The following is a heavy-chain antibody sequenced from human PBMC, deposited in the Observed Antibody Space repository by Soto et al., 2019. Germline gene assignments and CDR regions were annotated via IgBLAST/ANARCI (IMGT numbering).Heavy chain of an antibody. D-gene: IGHD3-22*01. V-gene: IGHV3-23*01. Sequence: GGSLRLSCAVSGFTLSSYAMNWVRQAPGKGLEWVSAISGSGDRTYYADSVKGRFTVSRDNSKNTLYLLLNSLRAEDTAIYYCAIYYYDSSSSRDASYIWGQGTMVTVSS. CDR1: GFTLSSYA. CDR2: ISGSGDRT. CDR3: AIYYYDSSSSRDASYI. J-gene: IGHJ3*02.